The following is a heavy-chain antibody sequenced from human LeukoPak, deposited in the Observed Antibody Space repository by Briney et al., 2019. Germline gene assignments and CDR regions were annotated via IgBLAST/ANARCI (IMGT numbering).Heavy chain of an antibody. J-gene: IGHJ4*02. D-gene: IGHD1-26*01. Sequence: PSETLSLTCTVSGGSVSSGSYYWSWIRQPPGTGLEWIGYIYYSGSTNYNPSLKSRVTISVDTSKNQFSLKLSSVTAADTAVYYCARARVVVGATKTTFDYWGQGTLVTVSS. CDR3: ARARVVVGATKTTFDY. CDR1: GGSVSSGSYY. CDR2: IYYSGST. V-gene: IGHV4-61*01.